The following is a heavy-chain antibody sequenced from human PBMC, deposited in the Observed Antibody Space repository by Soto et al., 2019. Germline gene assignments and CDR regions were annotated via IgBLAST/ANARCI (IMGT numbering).Heavy chain of an antibody. CDR2: INSDGTTT. J-gene: IGHJ6*02. CDR1: GFTFSNTW. D-gene: IGHD2-2*01. CDR3: ATDGSYAQHV. V-gene: IGHV3-74*01. Sequence: GSLRLSCAASGFTFSNTWMHWVRQAPGKGLVWVSHINSDGTTTTYADSVKGRFTISRDNAKNTVHLQMNSLRAEDTAVYYCATDGSYAQHVWGQGTTVTVSS.